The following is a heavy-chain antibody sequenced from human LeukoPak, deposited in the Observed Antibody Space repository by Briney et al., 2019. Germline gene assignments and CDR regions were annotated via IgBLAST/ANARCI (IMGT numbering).Heavy chain of an antibody. CDR3: ARVSSTMILAFDI. CDR2: IYSGGST. J-gene: IGHJ3*02. CDR1: GFTVSSNY. V-gene: IGHV3-66*02. D-gene: IGHD3-22*01. Sequence: GGSLRLSCAASGFTVSSNYMSWVRQAPGKWLEWVSVIYSGGSTYYADSVKGRFTISRDNSKKTLYLQMNSLRAEDTAVYYCARVSSTMILAFDIWGQGTMVTVSS.